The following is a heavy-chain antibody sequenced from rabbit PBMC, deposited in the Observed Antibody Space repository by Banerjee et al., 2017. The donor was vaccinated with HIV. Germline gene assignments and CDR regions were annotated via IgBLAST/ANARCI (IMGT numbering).Heavy chain of an antibody. V-gene: IGHV1S45*01. CDR2: IDVGKGGRY. CDR1: GLDLGSSYW. Sequence: QEQLEESGGDLVKPGGTLTLTCKASGLDLGSSYWICWVRQAPGKGLEWIACIDVGKGGRYSDGGWAKGRFTITKPSSTTVTLQMTSLTAADTATYFGARDWGAYAGHGYATGWLDLWGPGTLVTVS. J-gene: IGHJ5*01. D-gene: IGHD6-1*01. CDR3: ARDWGAYAGHGYATGWLDL.